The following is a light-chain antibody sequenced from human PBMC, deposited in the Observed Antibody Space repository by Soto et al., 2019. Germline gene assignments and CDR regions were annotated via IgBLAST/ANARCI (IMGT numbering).Light chain of an antibody. CDR2: GGS. CDR3: QQYNSYFRWT. CDR1: QRISSW. V-gene: IGKV1-5*01. Sequence: DIQITQSPSTLSSSVGYTVPTSSXXSQRISSWLAWYQQKPGKAPNLLIHGGSILQSGVPPRFSGGGGGTDFTLTISSLQPDDFATYYCQQYNSYFRWTFGQGTKVDIK. J-gene: IGKJ1*01.